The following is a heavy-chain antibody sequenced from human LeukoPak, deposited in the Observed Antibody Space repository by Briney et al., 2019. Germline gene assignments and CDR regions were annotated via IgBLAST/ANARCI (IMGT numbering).Heavy chain of an antibody. CDR1: GFTFGSHA. CDR2: IFGSGGSP. Sequence: GGSLRLSCEASGFTFGSHAMYWVRQAPGKGLEWVAGIFGSGGSPHYADPVNGRFTISRDNSRNTVYLQINSPRAEDTAVYYCGKTTVGYSSGQKPAWPVDYWGQGTLVTVSS. J-gene: IGHJ4*02. CDR3: GKTTVGYSSGQKPAWPVDY. V-gene: IGHV3-23*01. D-gene: IGHD5-18*01.